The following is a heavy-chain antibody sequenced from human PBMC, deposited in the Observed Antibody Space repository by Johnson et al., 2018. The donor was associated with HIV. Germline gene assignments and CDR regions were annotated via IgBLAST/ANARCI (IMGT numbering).Heavy chain of an antibody. D-gene: IGHD5-24*01. Sequence: QVQLVESGGGVVQPGRSLRLSCAASGFTFSDYAMHWVRQAPGKGLEWVAVISDDGSNKYYPDSVKGRFTISRDNFKNTLYLQMDRLRAEDTAVYYCAREWLYGFDIWGQGTIVTVSS. V-gene: IGHV3-30-3*01. CDR2: ISDDGSNK. J-gene: IGHJ3*02. CDR3: AREWLYGFDI. CDR1: GFTFSDYA.